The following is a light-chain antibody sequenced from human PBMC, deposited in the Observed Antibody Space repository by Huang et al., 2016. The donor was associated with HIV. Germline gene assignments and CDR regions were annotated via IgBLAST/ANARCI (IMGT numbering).Light chain of an antibody. CDR1: QGVGSY. Sequence: DIQMTQSPTSVSASIGDRVTITCRASQGVGSYLAWYQQKPGKAPNLLIYAASTLQTGVPSRFSGNGSDTGFTLTISSLQAGDFATYYCQQATRIPLTFGGGTKVEMK. CDR3: QQATRIPLT. V-gene: IGKV1-12*01. J-gene: IGKJ4*01. CDR2: AAS.